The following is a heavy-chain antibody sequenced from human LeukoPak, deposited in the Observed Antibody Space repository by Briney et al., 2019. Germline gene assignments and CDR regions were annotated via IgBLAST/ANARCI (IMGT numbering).Heavy chain of an antibody. CDR3: AKGRDWFDP. J-gene: IGHJ5*02. CDR1: GFTFSSYA. Sequence: AGGSLRLSCAASGFTFSSYAMSWVRQAPGKGLEWVSAISGSGSSTYYADSVKGRFTISRDNSKNTLYLQMNSLRGEDTAIYYCAKGRDWFDPWGQGTLVTVSS. V-gene: IGHV3-23*01. CDR2: ISGSGSST.